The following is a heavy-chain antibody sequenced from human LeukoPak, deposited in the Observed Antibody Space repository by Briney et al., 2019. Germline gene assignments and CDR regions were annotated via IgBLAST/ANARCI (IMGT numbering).Heavy chain of an antibody. J-gene: IGHJ4*02. V-gene: IGHV4-34*01. D-gene: IGHD5-12*01. Sequence: SETLSLTCAVYGGSFSGYYWSWTRQPPGKGLEWIGEINHSGSTNYNPSLKSRVTISVDTSKNQFSLKLGSVTAADTAVYYCARGAWYSGYDWGQGTLVTVSS. CDR1: GGSFSGYY. CDR3: ARGAWYSGYD. CDR2: INHSGST.